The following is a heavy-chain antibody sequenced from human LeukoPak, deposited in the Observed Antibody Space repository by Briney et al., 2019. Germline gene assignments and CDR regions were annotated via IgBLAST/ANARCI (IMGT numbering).Heavy chain of an antibody. Sequence: SETLSLTCTVSGYSISGGYYWGWIRQPPGKGLEWIGSIYYSGSTYYNPSLKSRVTISVDTSKNQFSLKLSSVTAADTAVYYCARSIAAAGPYYFDYWGQGTLVTVSS. CDR3: ARSIAAAGPYYFDY. CDR2: IYYSGST. D-gene: IGHD6-13*01. J-gene: IGHJ4*02. V-gene: IGHV4-38-2*02. CDR1: GYSISGGYY.